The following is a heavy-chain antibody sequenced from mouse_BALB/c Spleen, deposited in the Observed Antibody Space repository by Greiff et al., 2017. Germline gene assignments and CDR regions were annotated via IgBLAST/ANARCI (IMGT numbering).Heavy chain of an antibody. CDR1: GFTFSSFG. CDR3: ARSRDGYYVYAMDY. V-gene: IGHV5-17*02. D-gene: IGHD2-3*01. Sequence: EVQVVESGGGLVQPGGSRKLSCAASGFTFSSFGMHWVRQAPEKGLEWVAYISSGSSTIYYADTVKGRFTISRDNPKNTLFLQMTSLRSEDTAMYYCARSRDGYYVYAMDYWGQGTSVTVSS. CDR2: ISSGSSTI. J-gene: IGHJ4*01.